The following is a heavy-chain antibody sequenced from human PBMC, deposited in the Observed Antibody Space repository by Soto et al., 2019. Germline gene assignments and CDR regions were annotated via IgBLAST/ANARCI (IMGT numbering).Heavy chain of an antibody. V-gene: IGHV4-59*01. CDR2: FSYRWST. CDR3: TRVGARDCSSATCPMAY. J-gene: IGHJ4*02. Sequence: GKGLEWIGYFSYRWSTNYNPSLKSRVTISVDTSKNQFSLNVSSVTAADTAVYYCTRVGARDCSSATCPMAYWGQGALVSVSS. D-gene: IGHD2-2*01.